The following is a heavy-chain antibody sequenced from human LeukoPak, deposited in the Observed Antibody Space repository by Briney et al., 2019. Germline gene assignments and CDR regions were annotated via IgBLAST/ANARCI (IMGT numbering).Heavy chain of an antibody. J-gene: IGHJ3*02. D-gene: IGHD6-19*01. CDR1: GFTFTTFW. Sequence: PGGSLRLSCATSGFTFTTFWMHWVRQAPGKGLEWVSSISSSSSYIYYADSVKGRFTISRDNAKNSLYLQMNSLRAEDTAVYYCARTLAVAAPLDAFDIWGQGTMVTVSS. CDR2: ISSSSSYI. CDR3: ARTLAVAAPLDAFDI. V-gene: IGHV3-21*01.